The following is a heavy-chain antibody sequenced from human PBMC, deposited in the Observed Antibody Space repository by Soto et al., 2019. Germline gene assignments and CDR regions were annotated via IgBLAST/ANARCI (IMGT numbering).Heavy chain of an antibody. D-gene: IGHD2-2*03. J-gene: IGHJ6*02. V-gene: IGHV1-18*01. CDR3: ASPGLGYCISTSCYDYYYYGMDV. CDR2: ISAYNGNT. CDR1: GYTFTSYG. Sequence: QVQLVQSGAEVKKPGASVKVSCKASGYTFTSYGISWVRQAPGQGLEWMGWISAYNGNTNYAQKLQGRVTMTTDTTPSTGYMELRSLRSDDTGVYYCASPGLGYCISTSCYDYYYYGMDVWGQGTTVTVSS.